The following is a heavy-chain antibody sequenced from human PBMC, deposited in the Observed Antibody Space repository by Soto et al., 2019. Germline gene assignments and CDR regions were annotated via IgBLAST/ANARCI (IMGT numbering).Heavy chain of an antibody. D-gene: IGHD2-15*01. CDR1: GFIFSEST. CDR3: VKQAHGLDGVAFDY. Sequence: GGSLRLSCSASGFIFSESTMYWVRQVPGKGLEAISAVSTSGRSTYYADSVKDRFTISRDNSKNTLFLQMGSLRPEDTAIYYCVKQAHGLDGVAFDYWGQGTQVTVSS. J-gene: IGHJ4*02. CDR2: VSTSGRST. V-gene: IGHV3-64D*06.